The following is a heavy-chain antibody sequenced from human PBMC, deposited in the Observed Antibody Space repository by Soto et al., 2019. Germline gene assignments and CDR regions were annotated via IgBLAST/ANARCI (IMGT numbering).Heavy chain of an antibody. J-gene: IGHJ3*02. CDR1: GFTFSSYG. CDR2: IWYDGSNK. CDR3: AREGRDYYDSSGHEAFDI. V-gene: IGHV3-33*01. Sequence: GGSLRLSCAASGFTFSSYGMHWVRQAPGKGLEWVAVIWYDGSNKYYADSVKGRFTISRDNSKNTLYLQMNSLRAEDTAVYYWAREGRDYYDSSGHEAFDIWGQGTMVTVSS. D-gene: IGHD3-22*01.